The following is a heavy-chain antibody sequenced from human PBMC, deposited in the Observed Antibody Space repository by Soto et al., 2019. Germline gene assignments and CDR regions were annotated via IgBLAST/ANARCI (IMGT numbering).Heavy chain of an antibody. J-gene: IGHJ5*02. V-gene: IGHV4-30-4*01. CDR1: GGSISSGDYY. Sequence: SETLSLTCTVSGGSISSGDYYWSWIRQPPGKGLEWIGYIYYSGSTNYTPSLQTRVTISVDTSKNQFSLRLSSVTAADTAVYYCARHMQGIAAAVPFDPWGQGTLVTVSS. CDR3: ARHMQGIAAAVPFDP. D-gene: IGHD6-13*01. CDR2: IYYSGST.